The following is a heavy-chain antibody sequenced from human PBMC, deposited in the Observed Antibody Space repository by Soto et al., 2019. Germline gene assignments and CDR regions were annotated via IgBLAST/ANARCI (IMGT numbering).Heavy chain of an antibody. V-gene: IGHV6-1*01. J-gene: IGHJ6*03. CDR2: TYYRSRWYN. Sequence: PSQTLSLTCAISGDSVSRNSAARNWIRLSTSRGLEWLARTYYRSRWYNDYAVSVRSRITVNPDTSKNQFSLQLTSVTPEDTAVYYCAGTTSHQWYYMGVWGKGTTGTVSS. D-gene: IGHD1-7*01. CDR1: GDSVSRNSAA. CDR3: AGTTSHQWYYMGV.